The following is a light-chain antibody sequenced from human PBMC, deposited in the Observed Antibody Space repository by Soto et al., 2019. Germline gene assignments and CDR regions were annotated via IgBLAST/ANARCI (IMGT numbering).Light chain of an antibody. Sequence: QSVLTQPPSVSGAPGQRVTIYCTGSSYNIGAGYDVHWYQQLPGTAPKLLIYGNSNRPSGVPDRFSGSQSGTSASLAITGLKAEDEADYYCQCYDSSLSELFGGGTKLTVL. CDR2: GNS. V-gene: IGLV1-40*01. J-gene: IGLJ2*01. CDR1: SYNIGAGYD. CDR3: QCYDSSLSEL.